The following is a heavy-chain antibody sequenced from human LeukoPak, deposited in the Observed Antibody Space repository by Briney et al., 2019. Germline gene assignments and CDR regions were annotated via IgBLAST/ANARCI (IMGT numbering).Heavy chain of an antibody. CDR1: GGSISSYY. CDR3: ASAGIAVAGTNYFDY. CDR2: IYYSGST. V-gene: IGHV4-59*01. Sequence: SETLSLTCTVSGGSISSYYWSWIRQPPGKGLEWTGYIYYSGSTNYNPSLKSRVTISVDTSKNQFSLKLSSVTAADTAVYYCASAGIAVAGTNYFDYWGQGTLVTVSS. D-gene: IGHD6-19*01. J-gene: IGHJ4*02.